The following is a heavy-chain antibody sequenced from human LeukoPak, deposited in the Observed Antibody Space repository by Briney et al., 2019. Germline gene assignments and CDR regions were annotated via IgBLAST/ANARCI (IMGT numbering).Heavy chain of an antibody. J-gene: IGHJ4*02. V-gene: IGHV3-23*01. D-gene: IGHD5-12*01. Sequence: GGSLRLSCAGSGFPFSSHGMNWVRQAPGKGLEWVSGISPGGPTYYADSVKGRFTISRDDSKNTLYLQMRNLRADDTAVYYCAKDGAWLRFDDWGQGILVAVSS. CDR2: ISPGGPT. CDR1: GFPFSSHG. CDR3: AKDGAWLRFDD.